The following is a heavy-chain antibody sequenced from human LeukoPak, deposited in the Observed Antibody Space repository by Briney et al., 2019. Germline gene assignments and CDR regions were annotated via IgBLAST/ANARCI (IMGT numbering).Heavy chain of an antibody. D-gene: IGHD1-20*01. J-gene: IGHJ4*02. CDR2: ISSSSSYI. Sequence: GGSLRLSCAASGFTFSSYSMNWVRQPPGKGLEWVSSISSSSSYIYYADSVKGRFTISRDNAKNSLYLQMNSLRAEDTAVYYCAIDMSRYTWDYWGQGTLVTVSS. CDR3: AIDMSRYTWDY. V-gene: IGHV3-21*01. CDR1: GFTFSSYS.